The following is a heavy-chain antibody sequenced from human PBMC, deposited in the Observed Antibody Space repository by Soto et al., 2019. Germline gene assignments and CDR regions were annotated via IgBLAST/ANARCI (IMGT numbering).Heavy chain of an antibody. V-gene: IGHV3-30*18. Sequence: QVQLVESGGGVVQPGRSLRLSCAASGFTFSNYGMHWVRQAPGKGLGWVAVISNDGSDKYYADSVKGRLTISRDNSKNTVYLQMISLRAEDTAVYYCSKDQGIAASHGIDWGQGTMVTVSS. CDR3: SKDQGIAASHGID. J-gene: IGHJ3*01. CDR1: GFTFSNYG. D-gene: IGHD6-13*01. CDR2: ISNDGSDK.